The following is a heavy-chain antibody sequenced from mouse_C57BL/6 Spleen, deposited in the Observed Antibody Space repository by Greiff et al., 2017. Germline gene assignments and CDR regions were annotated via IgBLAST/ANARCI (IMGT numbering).Heavy chain of an antibody. CDR1: GYTFTSYW. CDR3: ARWGITTVVATSPYAMDY. J-gene: IGHJ4*01. V-gene: IGHV1-53*01. CDR2: INPSNGGT. Sequence: QVQLQQPGTELVKPGASVKLSCKASGYTFTSYWMHWVKQRPGQGLEWIGNINPSNGGTNYNEKFKSKATLTVDKSSSTAYMQLSSLTSEDSAVYYCARWGITTVVATSPYAMDYWGQGTSGTVSS. D-gene: IGHD1-1*01.